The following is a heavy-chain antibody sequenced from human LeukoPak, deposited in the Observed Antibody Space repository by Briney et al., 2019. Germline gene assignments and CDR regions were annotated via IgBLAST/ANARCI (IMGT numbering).Heavy chain of an antibody. J-gene: IGHJ4*02. Sequence: GGSQRLSCAASGFTFSSYAMSWVRQAPGKGLEWVSSISGSDGTTYYADSVKGRFTISRDNSKNTLYLQMNSLRAEDTAVYYCANPVVVPSDGGGYWGQGTLVTVSS. D-gene: IGHD3-22*01. CDR1: GFTFSSYA. V-gene: IGHV3-23*01. CDR3: ANPVVVPSDGGGY. CDR2: ISGSDGTT.